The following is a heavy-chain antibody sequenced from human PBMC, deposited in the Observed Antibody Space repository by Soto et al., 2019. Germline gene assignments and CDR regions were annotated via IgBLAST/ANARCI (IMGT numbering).Heavy chain of an antibody. V-gene: IGHV1-46*01. CDR2: INPLAGTT. Sequence: ASVKVSCQASGYTFTTYYIHWVRQAPGQGLEWMGIINPLAGTTSSVQKFQGRVTLTGDTSTTTVYMELSDLTSEDTAGYSCARGGTGTGGGGVYQGLDVWGEGSGVTVS. J-gene: IGHJ6*02. CDR1: GYTFTTYY. D-gene: IGHD1-1*01. CDR3: ARGGTGTGGGGVYQGLDV.